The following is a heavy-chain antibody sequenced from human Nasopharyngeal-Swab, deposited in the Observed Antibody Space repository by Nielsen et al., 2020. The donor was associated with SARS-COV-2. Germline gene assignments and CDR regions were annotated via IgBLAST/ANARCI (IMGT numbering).Heavy chain of an antibody. D-gene: IGHD3-3*01. CDR3: ARVRIFGVVSDALDM. J-gene: IGHJ3*02. CDR1: GGTFSSYA. Sequence: SVKVSCKASGGTFSSYAISWVRQAPGQGLEWMGGIIPIFGTANYAQKFQGRVTITRDTSASTAYMELSSLTSEDTAVYFCARVRIFGVVSDALDMWGQGTMVSVSS. CDR2: IIPIFGTA. V-gene: IGHV1-69*05.